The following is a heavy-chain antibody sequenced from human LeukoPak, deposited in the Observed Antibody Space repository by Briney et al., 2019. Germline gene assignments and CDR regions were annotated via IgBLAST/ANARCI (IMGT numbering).Heavy chain of an antibody. CDR3: VRDLFYSSGWYYFDS. CDR1: GFTFSNYN. Sequence: PGGSLRLSCAASGFTFSNYNMKWVRQAPGKGLEWISYISSSSSTSYYADSVKGRFTISRDNAKNSLYLQMNSLRAEDTAIYYCVRDLFYSSGWYYFDSWGQGTLVSVSS. CDR2: ISSSSSTS. J-gene: IGHJ4*02. V-gene: IGHV3-48*01. D-gene: IGHD6-19*01.